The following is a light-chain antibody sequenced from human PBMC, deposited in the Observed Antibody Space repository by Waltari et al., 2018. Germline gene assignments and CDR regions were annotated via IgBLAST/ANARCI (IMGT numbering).Light chain of an antibody. V-gene: IGKV3-15*01. CDR1: LGIDDR. J-gene: IGKJ4*01. CDR3: QQYNQWPLT. CDR2: GAS. Sequence: EIVMTQSPATLSVSRGGSATVSCRVSLGIDDRLAWYQQQPGQPPRLLTHGASTRDTGIPVRFSGSGSGTDFTLTITGLQSEDFAVYFCQQYNQWPLTFGRGTKVEIK.